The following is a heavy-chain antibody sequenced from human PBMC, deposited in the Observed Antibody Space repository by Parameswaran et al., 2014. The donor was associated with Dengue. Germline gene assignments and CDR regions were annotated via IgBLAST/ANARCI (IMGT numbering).Heavy chain of an antibody. CDR3: ARPSDLGTTGTTGFGAFDI. D-gene: IGHD1-1*01. V-gene: IGHV3-11*06. J-gene: IGHJ3*02. Sequence: WIRQPPGKGLEWVSYISSSSSYTNYADSVKGRFTISRDNAKNSLYLQMNSLRAEDTAVYYCARPSDLGTTGTTGFGAFDIWGQGTMVTVSS. CDR2: ISSSSSYT.